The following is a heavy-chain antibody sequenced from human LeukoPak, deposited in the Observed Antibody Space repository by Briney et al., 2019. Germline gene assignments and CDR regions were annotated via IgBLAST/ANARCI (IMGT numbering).Heavy chain of an antibody. Sequence: PRGSLRLSCAASGFTFSSYGMHWVRQAPGKGLEWVAFIRYDGSNKYYADSVKGRFTISRDNSKNTLYLQMNSLRAEDTAVYYCAKVTVQLERRRAFDIWGQGTMVTVSS. CDR3: AKVTVQLERRRAFDI. V-gene: IGHV3-30*02. D-gene: IGHD1-1*01. CDR1: GFTFSSYG. J-gene: IGHJ3*02. CDR2: IRYDGSNK.